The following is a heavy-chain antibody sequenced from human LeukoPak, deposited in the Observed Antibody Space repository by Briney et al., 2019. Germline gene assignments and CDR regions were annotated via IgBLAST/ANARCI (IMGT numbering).Heavy chain of an antibody. CDR2: IIPSGHTT. J-gene: IGHJ4*02. V-gene: IGHV3-23*01. CDR1: GFTFSNHG. CDR3: AKDDRWLQFCC. Sequence: GALRLSCAASGFTFSNHGMNWVRQAPGKGLEWVSGIIPSGHTTYYADSVRGRFTISRDNSRNTLYLQMNSLRAEDTAVYYCAKDDRWLQFCCWGQGTLVTVSA. D-gene: IGHD5-24*01.